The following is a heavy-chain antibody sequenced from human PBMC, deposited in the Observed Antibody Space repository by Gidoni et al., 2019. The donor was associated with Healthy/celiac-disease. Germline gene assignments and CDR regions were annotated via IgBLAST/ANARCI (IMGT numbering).Heavy chain of an antibody. D-gene: IGHD3-10*01. J-gene: IGHJ5*02. Sequence: EVQLLESGGGLVQPGGSLRLSCAASGFTFSSYAMSWVRQAPGKGLELVSAISGSGGSTYYADSVKGRFTISRDNSKTTLYLQMNSLRAEDTAVYYCAKDRAGGWFGELCRWFDPWGQGTLVTVSS. CDR3: AKDRAGGWFGELCRWFDP. V-gene: IGHV3-23*01. CDR2: ISGSGGST. CDR1: GFTFSSYA.